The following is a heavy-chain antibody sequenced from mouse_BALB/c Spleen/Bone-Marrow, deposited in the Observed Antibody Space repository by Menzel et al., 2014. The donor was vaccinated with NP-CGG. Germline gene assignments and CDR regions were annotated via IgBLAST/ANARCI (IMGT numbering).Heavy chain of an antibody. CDR3: TRGLRAWFAY. CDR1: GYTLTSYY. CDR2: INPSNGGT. D-gene: IGHD3-1*01. J-gene: IGHJ3*01. V-gene: IGHV1-53*01. Sequence: QVHVKQSGAELVKPGASVKLPCKASGYTLTSYYMYWVKQRPGQGLERIGRINPSNGGTNFNEKFKSKATLTVDKSSGTAYMQLSSLTSEDSAVYYCTRGLRAWFAYWGQGTLVTVSA.